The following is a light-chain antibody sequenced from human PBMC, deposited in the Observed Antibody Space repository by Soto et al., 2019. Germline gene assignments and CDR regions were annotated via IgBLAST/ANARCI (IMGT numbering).Light chain of an antibody. CDR3: LRYNTCPWT. Sequence: DIQMTQSPSSLSASVGDRVTITCRASQGNRNDLDWYQQKPAKAPERLIYAASSLQSGVPSRFSGSGSGTEFPLTFSSLQAEGFATYYCLRYNTCPWTFGHVTKVEI. CDR1: QGNRND. J-gene: IGKJ1*01. CDR2: AAS. V-gene: IGKV1-17*01.